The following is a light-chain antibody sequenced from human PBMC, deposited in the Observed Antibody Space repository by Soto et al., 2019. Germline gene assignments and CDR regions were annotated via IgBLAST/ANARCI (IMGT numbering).Light chain of an antibody. Sequence: EIVLTQSPGTLSLSPGERATLSCRASQSVGTRFLAWYQQLPGQAPRLLIYGTSTRAAGIPDRFIGSGSGTDFSLTISRLEPEDFALYYCQHYGNSLPWTFGQGTKVEI. CDR1: QSVGTRF. V-gene: IGKV3-20*01. CDR2: GTS. J-gene: IGKJ1*01. CDR3: QHYGNSLPWT.